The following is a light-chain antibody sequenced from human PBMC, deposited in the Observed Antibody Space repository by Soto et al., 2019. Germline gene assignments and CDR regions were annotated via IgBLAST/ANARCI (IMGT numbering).Light chain of an antibody. Sequence: EVVLTQSPGTLSLSPGERVTLSCRASQSVASSYLAWYQQKPGRAPRLLFYSASSRATGIPDRFSDSGFGTDFTLTISRLEPEDFAVYYCHHFGSLPETFGQGTNVE. V-gene: IGKV3-20*01. CDR2: SAS. CDR3: HHFGSLPET. J-gene: IGKJ1*01. CDR1: QSVASSY.